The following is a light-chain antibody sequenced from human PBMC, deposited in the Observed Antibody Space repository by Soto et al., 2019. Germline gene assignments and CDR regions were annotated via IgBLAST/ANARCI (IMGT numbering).Light chain of an antibody. CDR2: ATS. CDR3: LRYNTYPIM. CDR1: QGIGSD. Sequence: DIQMTQSPSSLSASVGDRGTITCGASQGIGSDLGWIQQRPGKAPTRLIYATSSLQRGVPSRFSGSGSGREFTLTISSLQPEDFATYYCLRYNTYPIMFGQGTRLEIK. J-gene: IGKJ5*01. V-gene: IGKV1-17*01.